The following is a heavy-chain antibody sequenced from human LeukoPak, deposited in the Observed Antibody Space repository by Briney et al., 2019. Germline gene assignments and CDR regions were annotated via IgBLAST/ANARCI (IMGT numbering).Heavy chain of an antibody. D-gene: IGHD2-15*01. CDR1: GYTFTSHY. V-gene: IGHV1-46*01. CDR2: MNASGGST. Sequence: GASVKVSCKASGYTFTSHYMQWVGQAPGQRLEWLGIMNASGGSTRYVQKFQCRVTMTSDTSRRTVYMELSSLRSEDTAVYYCARVRCSGGRCYSPSDYWGQGTLVTVSS. CDR3: ARVRCSGGRCYSPSDY. J-gene: IGHJ4*02.